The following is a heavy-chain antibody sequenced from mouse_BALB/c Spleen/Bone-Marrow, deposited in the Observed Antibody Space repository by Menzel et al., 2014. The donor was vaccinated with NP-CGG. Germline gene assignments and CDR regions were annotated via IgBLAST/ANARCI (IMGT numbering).Heavy chain of an antibody. CDR2: ISSGSSTI. CDR1: GFTFSSFG. D-gene: IGHD2-4*01. V-gene: IGHV5-17*02. J-gene: IGHJ4*01. CDR3: ARKGALITHYYAMDY. Sequence: EVKLVDSGGGLVQPGGSRKLTCAASGFTFSSFGMHWVRQAPEKGLEWVAYISSGSSTIYYADKVKGRFTISRDNPKNTLFLQMTSLRSEDTAMYYCARKGALITHYYAMDYWGQGTSVTVSS.